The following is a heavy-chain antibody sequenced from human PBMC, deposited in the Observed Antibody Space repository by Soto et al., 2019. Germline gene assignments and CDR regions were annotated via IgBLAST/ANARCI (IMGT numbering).Heavy chain of an antibody. V-gene: IGHV4-30-2*01. Sequence: LALTCAVCVRSISRGGYSWSWIRQPPGKVLEWIGYIYHSGSTYYNPSLKSRVTISVDRSKNQFSLKLSSVTAADTAVYYCARDHIGGASWFDLWGQGTLVTVSS. J-gene: IGHJ5*02. CDR1: VRSISRGGYS. CDR2: IYHSGST. D-gene: IGHD3-16*01. CDR3: ARDHIGGASWFDL.